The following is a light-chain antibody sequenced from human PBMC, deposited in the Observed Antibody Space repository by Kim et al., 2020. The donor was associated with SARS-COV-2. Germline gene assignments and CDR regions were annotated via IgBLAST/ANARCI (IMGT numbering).Light chain of an antibody. Sequence: GKTVTISCTRSSGSIASIYVQWYQQRPGSSPTTVIYEDNQRPSGVPDRFSGSIDSSSNSASLTISGLKTEDEADYYCQSYDSSNVVFGGGTQLTVL. CDR2: EDN. CDR3: QSYDSSNVV. CDR1: SGSIASIY. V-gene: IGLV6-57*01. J-gene: IGLJ2*01.